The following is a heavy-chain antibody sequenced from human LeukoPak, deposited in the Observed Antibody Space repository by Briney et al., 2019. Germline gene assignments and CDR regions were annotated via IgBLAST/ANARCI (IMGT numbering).Heavy chain of an antibody. J-gene: IGHJ4*02. Sequence: PGGSLRLSCAASGFTFSSYGMHWVRQAPGKGLEWVAFIRYDGSNKYYADSVKGRFTISRDNSKNTLYLQMNSLRAEDTAVYYCANGGSSSSRGDYWGQGTLVTVSS. CDR2: IRYDGSNK. V-gene: IGHV3-30*02. CDR1: GFTFSSYG. D-gene: IGHD6-13*01. CDR3: ANGGSSSSRGDY.